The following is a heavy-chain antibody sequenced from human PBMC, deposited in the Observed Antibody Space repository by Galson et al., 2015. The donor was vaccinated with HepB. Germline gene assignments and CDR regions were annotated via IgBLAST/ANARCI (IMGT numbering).Heavy chain of an antibody. V-gene: IGHV3-21*06. J-gene: IGHJ5*02. CDR3: ARDGGIAVAGTWWFDP. D-gene: IGHD6-19*01. CDR2: ISSSSDYI. Sequence: SLRLSCAASGFMFSSYNMNWVRQAPGKGLEWVSSISSSSDYIHYADSVKGLFTTSRDNAKNTLYLQMNSLRAEDTAVYYCARDGGIAVAGTWWFDPWGQGTLVTVS. CDR1: GFMFSSYN.